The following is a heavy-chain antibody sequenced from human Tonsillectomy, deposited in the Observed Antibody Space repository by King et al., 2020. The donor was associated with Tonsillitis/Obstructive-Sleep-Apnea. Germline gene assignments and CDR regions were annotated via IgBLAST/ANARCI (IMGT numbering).Heavy chain of an antibody. D-gene: IGHD1-26*01. CDR3: ARAQWGLLWRIFDY. CDR1: GFTFSSYA. V-gene: IGHV3-30*04. J-gene: IGHJ4*02. Sequence: VQLVESGGGVVQPGRSLRLSCAASGFTFSSYAMHWVRQAPGKGLEWVAVISYDGSNKYYADSVKGRFTISRDNSKNTLYLQMNSLRAEDTAVYYCARAQWGLLWRIFDYWGQGTLVTVSS. CDR2: ISYDGSNK.